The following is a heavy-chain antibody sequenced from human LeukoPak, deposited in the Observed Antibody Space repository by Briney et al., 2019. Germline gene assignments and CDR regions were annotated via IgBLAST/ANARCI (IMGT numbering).Heavy chain of an antibody. CDR3: AKTSLSDPSGHYYYMDV. CDR2: IRFDGTSE. D-gene: IGHD3-3*01. CDR1: GFTFSSYE. Sequence: PGGSLRLSCAASGFTFSSYEMNWVRQAPGKGLEWVAFIRFDGTSEFYADSVKVRFTISRDNSQNTVSLQLNNLRIEDTALYYCAKTSLSDPSGHYYYMDVWGKGTTVTVSS. J-gene: IGHJ6*03. V-gene: IGHV3-30*02.